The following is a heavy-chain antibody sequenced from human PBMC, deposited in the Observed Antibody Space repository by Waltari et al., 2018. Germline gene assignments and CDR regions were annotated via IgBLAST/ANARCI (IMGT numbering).Heavy chain of an antibody. V-gene: IGHV4-39*01. D-gene: IGHD6-13*01. J-gene: IGHJ4*02. CDR2: IYYSGST. CDR1: GGSISSSSYY. CDR3: ARRLQQLVRRYFDY. Sequence: QLQLQESGPGLVKPSETQSLTCTVSGGSISSSSYYWGWIRQPPGKGLEWIGSIYYSGSTYYNPSLKSRVTISVDTSKNQFSLKLSSVTAADTAVYYCARRLQQLVRRYFDYWGQGTLVTVSS.